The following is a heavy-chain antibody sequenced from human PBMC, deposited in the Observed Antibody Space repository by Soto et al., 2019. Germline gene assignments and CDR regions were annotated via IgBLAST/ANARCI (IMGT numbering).Heavy chain of an antibody. D-gene: IGHD1-26*01. CDR1: GASFTKYY. CDR2: INHSGRT. Sequence: SETLSLTCAVCGASFTKYYCSWIRQPPWKGLEWIGEINHSGRTNFNPSLKSRVNISVDRSKNQFSLKLRSVTAADTGVYYCARWLVGAPLDSWGHGTLVTVSS. V-gene: IGHV4-34*01. CDR3: ARWLVGAPLDS. J-gene: IGHJ5*01.